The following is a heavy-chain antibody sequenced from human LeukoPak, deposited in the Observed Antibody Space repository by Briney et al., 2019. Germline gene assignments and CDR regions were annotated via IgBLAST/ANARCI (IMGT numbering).Heavy chain of an antibody. CDR3: ARSIVLAGISGR. CDR2: INQDGSEH. J-gene: IGHJ4*02. D-gene: IGHD6-6*01. CDR1: GFTFRSYC. V-gene: IGHV3-7*01. Sequence: GRSLRLSCAASGFTFRSYCMTWVRQAPGKGLEWVASINQDGSEHYYVDSVKGRSTISKDNAKNSLHLQMNSLRAEDTAVYYCARSIVLAGISGRWGQGTLVTVSS.